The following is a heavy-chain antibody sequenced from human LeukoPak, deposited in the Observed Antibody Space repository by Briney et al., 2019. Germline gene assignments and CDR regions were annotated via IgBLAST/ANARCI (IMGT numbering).Heavy chain of an antibody. CDR2: IKSKTNGGTT. D-gene: IGHD5-24*01. Sequence: GGSLRLSCAASGFTFNNVWMNWGRQAPGKGLEWVGRIKSKTNGGTTEYAAPVKGRFTILRDDSKNTLYLQMNSLRAEDTAIYYCTRVGYIDEGIDYWGQGTLVTVSS. CDR3: TRVGYIDEGIDY. J-gene: IGHJ4*02. V-gene: IGHV3-15*07. CDR1: GFTFNNVW.